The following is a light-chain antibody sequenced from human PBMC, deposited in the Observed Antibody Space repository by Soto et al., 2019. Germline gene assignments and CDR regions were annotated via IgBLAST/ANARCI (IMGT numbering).Light chain of an antibody. CDR3: MQATQPYT. Sequence: DFVMTQTPLSSPATLGQPASISCRSSQSLVHSDGNSYLSWLHQRPGQLPRLLIYMISNRFSGVTDRFSGRGAGTDFTLKISRVEPEDVGVYYCMQATQPYTFGQGTKLEIK. CDR1: QSLVHSDGNSY. CDR2: MIS. J-gene: IGKJ2*01. V-gene: IGKV2-24*01.